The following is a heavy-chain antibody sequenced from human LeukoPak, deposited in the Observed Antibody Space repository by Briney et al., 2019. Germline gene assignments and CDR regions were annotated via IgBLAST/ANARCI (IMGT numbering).Heavy chain of an antibody. Sequence: SETLSLTCTVSGDSFSGYYWTWIRQPPGKGLEWIGYIYYSGSTYYNPSLKSRVTISVDTSKNQFSLKLSSVTAADTAVYYCARTRYYYNSRSYGAPYYFDYWGQGTLVTVSS. CDR2: IYYSGST. V-gene: IGHV4-59*04. J-gene: IGHJ4*02. D-gene: IGHD3-10*01. CDR1: GDSFSGYY. CDR3: ARTRYYYNSRSYGAPYYFDY.